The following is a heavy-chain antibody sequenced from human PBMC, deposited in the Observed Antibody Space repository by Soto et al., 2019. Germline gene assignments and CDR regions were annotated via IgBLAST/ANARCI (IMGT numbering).Heavy chain of an antibody. J-gene: IGHJ4*02. CDR2: IRSKANSYAT. V-gene: IGHV3-73*01. D-gene: IGHD6-19*01. Sequence: VQLVESGGGVVQPGRSLRLSCAASGFTFSSYGMHWVRQAPGKGLEWVGRIRSKANSYATAYAASVKGRFTISRDDSKNTAYLQMNSLKTEDTAVYYCTAQGIAVAGTGGSYWGQGTLVTVSS. CDR1: GFTFSSYG. CDR3: TAQGIAVAGTGGSY.